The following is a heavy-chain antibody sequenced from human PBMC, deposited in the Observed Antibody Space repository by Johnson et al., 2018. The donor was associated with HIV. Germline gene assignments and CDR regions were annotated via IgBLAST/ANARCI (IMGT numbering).Heavy chain of an antibody. CDR1: GFTVSSNY. J-gene: IGHJ3*02. CDR3: ARLGLTDAFDI. D-gene: IGHD2-8*01. Sequence: MQLVESGGGLVQPGGSLRLSCAASGFTVSSNYMSWVRQAPGKGLEWVSVIYSGGSTYYADSVKGRFTISRDNSKNTLYLQMNSLRAEDTAVYYCARLGLTDAFDIWGQGTMVTVSP. V-gene: IGHV3-66*01. CDR2: IYSGGST.